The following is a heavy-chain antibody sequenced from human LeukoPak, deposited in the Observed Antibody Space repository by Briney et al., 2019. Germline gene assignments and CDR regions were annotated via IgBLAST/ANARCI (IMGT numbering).Heavy chain of an antibody. Sequence: GGSLRLSCAASGFTFSSYWMHWVRQAPGKGLLWVSLIKSDGSSTSYADSVKGRFTISRDNTKNTLYLQMNSLRAEDTAVYYCARDRGYAFDIWGQGTMVTVSS. CDR2: IKSDGSST. D-gene: IGHD3-22*01. V-gene: IGHV3-74*01. CDR3: ARDRGYAFDI. J-gene: IGHJ3*02. CDR1: GFTFSSYW.